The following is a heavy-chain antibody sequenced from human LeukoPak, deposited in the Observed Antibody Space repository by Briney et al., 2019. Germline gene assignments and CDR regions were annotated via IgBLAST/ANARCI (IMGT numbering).Heavy chain of an antibody. D-gene: IGHD4-11*01. CDR1: GFTFSSYA. CDR2: FKTNYNQV. CDR3: ARSVPDYTRFDF. V-gene: IGHV3-23*05. J-gene: IGHJ4*02. Sequence: PGGSLRLSCAASGFTFSSYAMHWVRQAPGKGLEWVSTFKTNYNQVYYAESVRGRFTISTDNSKNTAYLQMNSLRVEDTALYYCARSVPDYTRFDFWGQGALVTVSS.